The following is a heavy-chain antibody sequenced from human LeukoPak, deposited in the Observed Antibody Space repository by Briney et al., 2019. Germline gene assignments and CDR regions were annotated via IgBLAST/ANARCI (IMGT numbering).Heavy chain of an antibody. V-gene: IGHV3-33*01. J-gene: IGHJ4*02. CDR3: AREGEGVRFDY. D-gene: IGHD3-10*01. Sequence: TGRSLRLSCAASGFTFSSYGMHWVRQAPGKGLEGVAVIWYDGSNKYYTDSVKGRFTISRDNSKNTLYLQMNSLRAEDTAVYYCAREGEGVRFDYWGQGTLVTVSS. CDR1: GFTFSSYG. CDR2: IWYDGSNK.